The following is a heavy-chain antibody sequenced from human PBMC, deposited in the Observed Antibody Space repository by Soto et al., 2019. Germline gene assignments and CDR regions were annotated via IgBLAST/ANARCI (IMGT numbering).Heavy chain of an antibody. CDR2: ISYDGSEK. CDR3: AKGAVTTSLYYFDY. CDR1: GFTFSSYG. J-gene: IGHJ4*02. Sequence: QVQLVESGGGVVQPGRSLRLSCAASGFTFSSYGMHWVRQAPGKGLEWVAVISYDGSEKYYAVSVKGRLTISRDNSKNTLYLQMNSLRAEDTAVYYCAKGAVTTSLYYFDYWGQGTLVPVSS. V-gene: IGHV3-30*18. D-gene: IGHD4-17*01.